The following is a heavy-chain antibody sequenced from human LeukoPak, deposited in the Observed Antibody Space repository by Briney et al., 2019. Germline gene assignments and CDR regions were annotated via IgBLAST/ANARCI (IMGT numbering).Heavy chain of an antibody. V-gene: IGHV4-59*01. Sequence: PSETLSLTCTVSGGSISSYYWSWIRQPPGKGLEWIGYIYYSGSTNYNPSLKSRVTTSVDTSKNQFSLKLSSVTAADTAVYYCAGTEYYYGSGSYSHYYGMDVWGQGTTVTVSS. D-gene: IGHD3-10*01. CDR2: IYYSGST. CDR1: GGSISSYY. CDR3: AGTEYYYGSGSYSHYYGMDV. J-gene: IGHJ6*02.